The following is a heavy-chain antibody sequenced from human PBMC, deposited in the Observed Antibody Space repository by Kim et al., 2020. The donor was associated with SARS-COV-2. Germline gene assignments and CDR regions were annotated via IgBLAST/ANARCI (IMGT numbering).Heavy chain of an antibody. V-gene: IGHV4-59*01. D-gene: IGHD6-13*01. CDR3: ARERTQLATFDY. Sequence: NYNPSRKGRVTISVDTSKNQFSLKLSSVTAADTAVYYCARERTQLATFDYWGQGTLVTVSS. J-gene: IGHJ4*02.